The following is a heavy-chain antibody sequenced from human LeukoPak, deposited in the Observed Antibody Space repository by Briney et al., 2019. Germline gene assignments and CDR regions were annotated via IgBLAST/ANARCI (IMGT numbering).Heavy chain of an antibody. CDR1: GGSIGSYH. D-gene: IGHD5/OR15-5a*01. V-gene: IGHV4-59*01. Sequence: SETLSLTCSVSGGSIGSYHWSWIRQPPGKGLEWIGHVHYTWNTKYNPSLTGRVSISLDRSKNQFSLSLSSLTAADTAVYYCARVASKGGMDVCGQGTTVIVSS. CDR3: ARVASKGGMDV. J-gene: IGHJ6*02. CDR2: VHYTWNT.